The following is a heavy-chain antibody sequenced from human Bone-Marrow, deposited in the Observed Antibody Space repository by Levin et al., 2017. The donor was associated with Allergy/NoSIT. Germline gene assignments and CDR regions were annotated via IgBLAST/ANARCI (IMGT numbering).Heavy chain of an antibody. CDR2: ISGGGGAT. V-gene: IGHV3-23*01. J-gene: IGHJ4*02. CDR1: GFTFSKTA. CDR3: AKFDDCWSGYVPF. D-gene: IGHD3-3*01. Sequence: GESLKISCAASGFTFSKTAIGWFRQAPGKGLQWVSSISGGGGATYYAEPVKGRFHISRDNSQNMVSLQMNRPRAEDRALYDCAKFDDCWSGYVPFWGQGSLVSVST.